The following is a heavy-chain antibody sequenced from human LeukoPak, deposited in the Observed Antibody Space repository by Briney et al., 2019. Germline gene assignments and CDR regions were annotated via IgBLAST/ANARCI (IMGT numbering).Heavy chain of an antibody. Sequence: KPSETLSLTCTVSGGSISSSTYYWGWIRQPPGKGLEWIGSIYYSGSTYYNPSLKSRGTISVDTSKNQFSLKVSSVTAADTAVYYCARQAPRYSGYDRLLHFDPWGQGTLVTVSS. CDR3: ARQAPRYSGYDRLLHFDP. J-gene: IGHJ5*02. CDR2: IYYSGST. CDR1: GGSISSSTYY. V-gene: IGHV4-39*01. D-gene: IGHD5-12*01.